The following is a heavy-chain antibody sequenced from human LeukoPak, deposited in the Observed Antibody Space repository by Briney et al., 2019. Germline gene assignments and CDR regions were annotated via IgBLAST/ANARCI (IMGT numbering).Heavy chain of an antibody. J-gene: IGHJ5*02. CDR2: INYSGST. D-gene: IGHD2-21*02. Sequence: SETLSLTCTVSGGSISSTSYYWGWIRQPPGKGLECIGTINYSGSTYYNPSLKSRVTISVDTSKNQISLKLNSVTAADTAMYYCARHGDLLSPFQTWGQGTLVTVSS. CDR1: GGSISSTSYY. V-gene: IGHV4-39*01. CDR3: ARHGDLLSPFQT.